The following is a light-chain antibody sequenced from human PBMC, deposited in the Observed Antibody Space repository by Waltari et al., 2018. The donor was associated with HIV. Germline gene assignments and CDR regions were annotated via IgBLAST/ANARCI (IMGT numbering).Light chain of an antibody. Sequence: DIQMTQSPSTLSSSVGDRVTITCRAIQSLSSWLAWEQQKPRKTPNLLIYKASSLESGVPSRFSGSGSGTEFTLTISSLQADDFATYYCQQYNSYSGTFGQGTKVEIK. CDR2: KAS. V-gene: IGKV1-5*03. CDR3: QQYNSYSGT. J-gene: IGKJ1*01. CDR1: QSLSSW.